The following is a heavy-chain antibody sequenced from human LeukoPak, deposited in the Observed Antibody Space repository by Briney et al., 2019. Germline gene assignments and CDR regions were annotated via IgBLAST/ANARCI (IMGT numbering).Heavy chain of an antibody. V-gene: IGHV4-59*08. CDR3: AKHGSGPYYTA. Sequence: SETLSLTCTVSGGSISSYWWSWIRQPPGKGLEWIGYIYYSGSTNYNPSLKSRVTISVDTSKNQFSLKLSSVTAADTAVYYCAKHGSGPYYTAWGQGSLVTVSS. CDR2: IYYSGST. CDR1: GGSISSYW. D-gene: IGHD3-10*01. J-gene: IGHJ4*02.